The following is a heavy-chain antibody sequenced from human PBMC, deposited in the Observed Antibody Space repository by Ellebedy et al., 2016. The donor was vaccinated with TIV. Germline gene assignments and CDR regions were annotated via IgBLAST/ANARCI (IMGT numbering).Heavy chain of an antibody. D-gene: IGHD3-16*01. V-gene: IGHV3-66*01. CDR2: VNRDGGT. J-gene: IGHJ3*02. CDR1: GFNVTINY. Sequence: GESLKISCAASGFNVTINYMSWVRQAPGKGLEWVSVVNRDGGTYYADSLKGRFTISRDLAKNTVLLQIKSLRAEDTAVYYCSRETYNDVDLDLWGIFDMWGQGTLVTVSS. CDR3: SRETYNDVDLDLWGIFDM.